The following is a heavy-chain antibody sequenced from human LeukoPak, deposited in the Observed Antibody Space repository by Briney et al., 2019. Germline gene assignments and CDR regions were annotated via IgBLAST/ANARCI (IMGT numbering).Heavy chain of an antibody. CDR3: ARDIVVVPAAMRGWFDP. CDR1: GYTFTSYD. V-gene: IGHV1-2*02. D-gene: IGHD2-2*01. CDR2: MNPNSGGT. J-gene: IGHJ5*02. Sequence: ASVKVSCKASGYTFTSYDINWVRQATGQGLEWMRWMNPNSGGTNYAQKFQGRVTMTRDTSISTAYMELSRLRSDDTAVYYCARDIVVVPAAMRGWFDPWGQGTLVTVSS.